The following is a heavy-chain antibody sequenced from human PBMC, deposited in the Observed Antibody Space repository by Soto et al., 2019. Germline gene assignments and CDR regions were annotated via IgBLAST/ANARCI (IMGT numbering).Heavy chain of an antibody. D-gene: IGHD6-13*01. CDR1: GFTFSSYA. Sequence: QVQLVESGGGVVQPGRSLRLSCAASGFTFSSYAMHWVRQAPGKGLEWVAVISYDGSNKYYADSVKGRFTISRDNSKNTLYLQMNSLRAEDTAVYYCAREDLSSSWYRSAWFDPWGQGTLVTVSS. CDR2: ISYDGSNK. J-gene: IGHJ5*02. V-gene: IGHV3-30-3*01. CDR3: AREDLSSSWYRSAWFDP.